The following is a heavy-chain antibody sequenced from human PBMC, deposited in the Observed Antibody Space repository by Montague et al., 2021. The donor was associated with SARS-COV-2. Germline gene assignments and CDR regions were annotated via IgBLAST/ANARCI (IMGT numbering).Heavy chain of an antibody. Sequence: SETLSLTCEVSGGSISSYYWSWIRQSPGKGLEWIGYVHYTGSTKYNPSLKTRDTLSLDTPKNHFSLKLSSVTAADTAVYYCAREFRIELWQTDWYFGLWGRGTLVTVSS. J-gene: IGHJ2*01. CDR2: VHYTGST. CDR3: AREFRIELWQTDWYFGL. CDR1: GGSISSYY. D-gene: IGHD3-16*01. V-gene: IGHV4-59*01.